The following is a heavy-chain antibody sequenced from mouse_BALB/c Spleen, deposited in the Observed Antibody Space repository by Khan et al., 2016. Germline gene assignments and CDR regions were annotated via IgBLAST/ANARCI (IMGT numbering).Heavy chain of an antibody. CDR3: ATWDYYGSAFAY. CDR1: GDSITSGH. CDR2: ISHSGDS. D-gene: IGHD1-2*01. V-gene: IGHV3-8*02. J-gene: IGHJ3*01. Sequence: EVQLQESGPSLARPSQTLSLTCSVTGDSITSGHWNWIRKFPGNRFDFMGYISHSGDSYYNPSLKSRISITRDTSKNQYYLHLNSVTTEDTVTYYCATWDYYGSAFAYWGQGTLVTVSA.